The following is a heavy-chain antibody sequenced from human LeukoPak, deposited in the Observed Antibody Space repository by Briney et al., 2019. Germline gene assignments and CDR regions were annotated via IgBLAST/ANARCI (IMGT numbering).Heavy chain of an antibody. V-gene: IGHV4-59*01. D-gene: IGHD2-8*01. CDR3: ARASNGVDFDL. Sequence: KSSETLSLTCTVSGGSISSYYWSWIRQPPGKGLEWIGYIYYSGSTNYNPSLKSRVTISVDTSKNQFSLKLSSATAADTAVYYCARASNGVDFDLWGRGTLVTVSS. CDR1: GGSISSYY. J-gene: IGHJ2*01. CDR2: IYYSGST.